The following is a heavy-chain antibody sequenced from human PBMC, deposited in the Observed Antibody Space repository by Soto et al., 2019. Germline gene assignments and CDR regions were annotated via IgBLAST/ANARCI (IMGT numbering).Heavy chain of an antibody. CDR3: AIGLSVAAEVYDSLYY. CDR1: GGSVSSGSYY. J-gene: IGHJ4*02. Sequence: SETLSLTCTVSGGSVSSGSYYWSWIRQPPGKKLEWIGYTFYSGGTNYNPSLKSRVTISADTSKNQFSLKVSSVTAADTAVYYCAIGLSVAAEVYDSLYYCGQGTLVTVSS. CDR2: TFYSGGT. D-gene: IGHD3-22*01. V-gene: IGHV4-61*01.